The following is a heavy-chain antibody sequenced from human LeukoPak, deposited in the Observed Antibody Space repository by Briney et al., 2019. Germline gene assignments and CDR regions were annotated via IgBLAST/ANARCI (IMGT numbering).Heavy chain of an antibody. V-gene: IGHV3-30*03. CDR1: GFTFSSYG. CDR2: ISYDGSNK. CDR3: ATDSQGSSWYERYFDY. D-gene: IGHD6-13*01. Sequence: PGRSLRLSCAASGFTFSSYGVHWVRQAPGKGLEWVAVISYDGSNKYYADSVKGRFTISRDNSKNTLYLQMNSLRAEDTAVYYCATDSQGSSWYERYFDYWGQGTLVTVSS. J-gene: IGHJ4*02.